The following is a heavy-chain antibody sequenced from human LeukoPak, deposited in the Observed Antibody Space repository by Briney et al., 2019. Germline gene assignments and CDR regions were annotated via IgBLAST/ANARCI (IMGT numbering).Heavy chain of an antibody. CDR3: ARDLLVGYSSSWYVKSHPKYFDY. CDR1: GFTFSSYS. D-gene: IGHD6-13*01. V-gene: IGHV3-48*01. J-gene: IGHJ4*02. CDR2: ISSSSSTI. Sequence: PGGSLRLSCAASGFTFSSYSMNWVRQAPGKGLEWVSYISSSSSTIYYADSVKGRFTISRDNAKNSLYLQMNSLRAEDTAVYYCARDLLVGYSSSWYVKSHPKYFDYWGQGTLVTVSS.